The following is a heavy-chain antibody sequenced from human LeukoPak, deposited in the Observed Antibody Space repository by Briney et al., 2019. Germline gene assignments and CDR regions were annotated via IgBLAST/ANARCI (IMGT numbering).Heavy chain of an antibody. CDR3: ARGGIATAGTSY. J-gene: IGHJ4*02. CDR2: ISSSSSYI. Sequence: PGGSLRLSCAASGFTFISYSMNWVRQAPGKGLDWVSSISSSSSYIYYADSVKDRFTISRDNAKNSLYLQMNSLRAEDTAVYYCARGGIATAGTSYCGQGTLVTVSS. V-gene: IGHV3-21*01. D-gene: IGHD6-13*01. CDR1: GFTFISYS.